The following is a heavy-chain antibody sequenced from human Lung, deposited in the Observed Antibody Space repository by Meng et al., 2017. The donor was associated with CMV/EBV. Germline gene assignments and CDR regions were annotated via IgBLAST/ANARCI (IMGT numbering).Heavy chain of an antibody. V-gene: IGHV3-53*01. Sequence: GGSLRLSCAASGFTVRNNYMSWVRQAPGKGLEWVSVIYSDGYTYYADSVKGRFTISRDNSKDTPYLQMNSLRAEDTAVYYCAREGYCSSTTCSSYYYYGMDVWGQGTTVTVSS. CDR3: AREGYCSSTTCSSYYYYGMDV. D-gene: IGHD2-2*01. CDR2: IYSDGYT. J-gene: IGHJ6*02. CDR1: GFTVRNNY.